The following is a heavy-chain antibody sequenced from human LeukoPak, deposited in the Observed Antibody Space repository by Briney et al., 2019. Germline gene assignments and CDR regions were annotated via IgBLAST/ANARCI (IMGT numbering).Heavy chain of an antibody. D-gene: IGHD3-10*01. V-gene: IGHV3-66*04. J-gene: IGHJ5*02. CDR3: ARLWFGEPNWFDP. CDR2: IYSGGNT. CDR1: GVTVSSNY. Sequence: GGSLRLSRAASGVTVSSNYMSWVRQAPGKGLEWVSVIYSGGNTNYADSVKGRFTISRDNSKNTLYLQMNSLRGEDTAVYYCARLWFGEPNWFDPWGQGTLVTVSS.